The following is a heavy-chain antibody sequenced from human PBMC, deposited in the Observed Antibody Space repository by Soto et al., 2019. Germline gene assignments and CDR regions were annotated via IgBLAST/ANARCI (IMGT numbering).Heavy chain of an antibody. J-gene: IGHJ6*02. V-gene: IGHV4-61*01. CDR1: GGSVSSDTHY. D-gene: IGHD2-2*02. CDR3: ARFVRSCSGTTCYTRADV. Sequence: QVQLQESGPGLVKPSETLSLTCTVSGGSVSSDTHYWSWIRQPPGKRLEWIGFIYSSGSTNYNPSLKSRVTMSVHTSKNQFALELRSVIVADTAVYHCARFVRSCSGTTCYTRADVWGQGTTVTVSS. CDR2: IYSSGST.